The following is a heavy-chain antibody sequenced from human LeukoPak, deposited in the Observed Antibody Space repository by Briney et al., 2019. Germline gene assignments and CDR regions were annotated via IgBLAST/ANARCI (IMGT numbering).Heavy chain of an antibody. D-gene: IGHD1/OR15-1a*01. CDR2: IYTSGST. Sequence: NPSETLSLTCTVSGGSISSGSYYWSWIRQPAGKGLEWIGRIYTSGSTNYNPSLKSRVTISVDTSKNQFSLKLSSVTAADTAVYYCARHVLEHNNWGFLNYWGQGTLVTVSS. CDR1: GGSISSGSYY. CDR3: ARHVLEHNNWGFLNY. V-gene: IGHV4-61*02. J-gene: IGHJ4*02.